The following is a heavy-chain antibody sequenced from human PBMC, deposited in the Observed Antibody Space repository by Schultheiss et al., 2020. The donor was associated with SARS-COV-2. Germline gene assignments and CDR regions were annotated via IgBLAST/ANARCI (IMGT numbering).Heavy chain of an antibody. CDR2: INHSGST. CDR1: GGSFSGYY. D-gene: IGHD6-19*01. V-gene: IGHV4-34*01. Sequence: SQTLSLTCAVYGGSFSGYYWSWIRQPPGKGLEWIGEINHSGSTNYNPSLKSRVTISVDTSKNQFSLKLSSVTAADTAVYYCARGYYRSYSSGWARVLARYYYMDVWSKGTTVTVSS. J-gene: IGHJ6*03. CDR3: ARGYYRSYSSGWARVLARYYYMDV.